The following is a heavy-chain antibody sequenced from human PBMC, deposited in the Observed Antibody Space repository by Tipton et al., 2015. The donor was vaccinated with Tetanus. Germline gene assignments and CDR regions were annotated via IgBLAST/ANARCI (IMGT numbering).Heavy chain of an antibody. CDR3: VRDGGSSGWLAY. D-gene: IGHD6-19*01. J-gene: IGHJ4*02. CDR2: MYSGGDT. CDR1: GFIVSSHY. Sequence: SLRLSCVASGFIVSSHYMSWVRQAPGKGLEWVSVMYSGGDTYYVDSVKGRFSISRDNAKNTLYLQMNSLRVEDTAVYYCVRDGGSSGWLAYWGQGKQVSVSS. V-gene: IGHV3-53*01.